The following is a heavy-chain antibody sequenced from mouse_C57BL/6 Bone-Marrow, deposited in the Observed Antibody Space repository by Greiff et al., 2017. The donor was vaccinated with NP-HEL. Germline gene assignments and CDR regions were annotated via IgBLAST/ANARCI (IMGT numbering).Heavy chain of an antibody. D-gene: IGHD1-1*01. J-gene: IGHJ2*01. CDR3: AREGMGYGSSYPFDY. V-gene: IGHV5-16*01. Sequence: EVKLVESEGGLVQPGSSMKLSCTASGFTFSDYYMAWVRQVPEKGLEWVANINYDGSSTYYLDSLKSRFIISRDNAKNILYLQMSSLKSEDTATYYCAREGMGYGSSYPFDYWGQGTTLTVSS. CDR1: GFTFSDYY. CDR2: INYDGSST.